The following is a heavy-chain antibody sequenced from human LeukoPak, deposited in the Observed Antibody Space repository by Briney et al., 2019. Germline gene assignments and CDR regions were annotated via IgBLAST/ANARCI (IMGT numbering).Heavy chain of an antibody. CDR1: GGSISSGRYY. CDR2: IYYSGST. J-gene: IGHJ4*02. D-gene: IGHD3-9*01. Sequence: SETLSLSCTVSGGSISSGRYYWNWIRQHPGKGLEWIGFIYYSGSTNYNPSLKSRVIISLDTSKNQFSLKLSSVTAADTAVYYCARADYDILTGYYLDYWGRGTLVTVSS. V-gene: IGHV4-31*03. CDR3: ARADYDILTGYYLDY.